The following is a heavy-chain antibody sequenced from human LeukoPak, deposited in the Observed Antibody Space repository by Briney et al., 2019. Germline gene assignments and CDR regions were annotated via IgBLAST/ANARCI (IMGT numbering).Heavy chain of an antibody. CDR3: ASQLVFRSPFDY. CDR2: ISSSSSTI. V-gene: IGHV3-48*02. CDR1: GFTFSAYS. Sequence: PGGSLRLSCAASGFTFSAYSMNWVRQAPGKGLEWVSYISSSSSTIFYADSVKGRFTISRDNAKNSLYLQMNSLRDEDTAVYYCASQLVFRSPFDYWGQEPWSPSPQ. J-gene: IGHJ4*01.